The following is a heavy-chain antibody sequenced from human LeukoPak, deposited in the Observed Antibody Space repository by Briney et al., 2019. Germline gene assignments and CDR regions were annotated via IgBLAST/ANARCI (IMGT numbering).Heavy chain of an antibody. D-gene: IGHD5-18*01. Sequence: PGGSLRLSCAASGFTFSSYWMSWVRQAPGKGLEWVANIKQDGSEKYYVDSVKGRFTISRDNAKNSLYLQMNSLRAEDTAVYYCARDRQVDTAMATDAFDIWGQGTMVTVSP. CDR3: ARDRQVDTAMATDAFDI. J-gene: IGHJ3*02. V-gene: IGHV3-7*01. CDR1: GFTFSSYW. CDR2: IKQDGSEK.